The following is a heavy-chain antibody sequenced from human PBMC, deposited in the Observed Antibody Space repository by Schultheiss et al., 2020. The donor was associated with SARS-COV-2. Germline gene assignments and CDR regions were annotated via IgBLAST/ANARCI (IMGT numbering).Heavy chain of an antibody. V-gene: IGHV4-34*01. CDR1: GGSLTNYY. D-gene: IGHD1-26*01. J-gene: IGHJ5*02. CDR2: INHSGST. Sequence: SETLSLTCAVYGGSLTNYYWSWIRQPPGKGLEWIGEINHSGSTNYNPSLKSRVTISVDTSKNQFSLKLSSVTAADTAVYYCARDSSGSYSHRWFDPWGQGTLVTVSS. CDR3: ARDSSGSYSHRWFDP.